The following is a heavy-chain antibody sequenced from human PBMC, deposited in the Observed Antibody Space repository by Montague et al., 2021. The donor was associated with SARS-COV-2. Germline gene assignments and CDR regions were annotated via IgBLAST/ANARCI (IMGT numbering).Heavy chain of an antibody. CDR1: GGSFSGYY. Sequence: SETRSLTCAVYGGSFSGYYWNWIRQPPGKGLEWIGSIYYSGSTYYNPSLKSRVTISVDTSKNQFSLKLSSVTAADTAVYYCATITLGYCTNGVCQPPDYWGQGTLVTVSS. D-gene: IGHD2-8*01. CDR2: IYYSGST. CDR3: ATITLGYCTNGVCQPPDY. V-gene: IGHV4-34*01. J-gene: IGHJ4*02.